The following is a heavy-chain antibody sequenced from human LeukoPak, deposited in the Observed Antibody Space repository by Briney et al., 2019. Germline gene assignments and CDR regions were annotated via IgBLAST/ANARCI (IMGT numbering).Heavy chain of an antibody. Sequence: KPSETLSLTCTVSGGSISSYYWSWIRQPPGKGLEWIGYIYYSGSTNYNPSLKSRVTISVDTSKNQFSLKLSSVTAADTAVYYCASTPDYDILTGYLAYDYWGQGTLVTVSS. CDR1: GGSISSYY. V-gene: IGHV4-59*01. CDR3: ASTPDYDILTGYLAYDY. D-gene: IGHD3-9*01. CDR2: IYYSGST. J-gene: IGHJ4*02.